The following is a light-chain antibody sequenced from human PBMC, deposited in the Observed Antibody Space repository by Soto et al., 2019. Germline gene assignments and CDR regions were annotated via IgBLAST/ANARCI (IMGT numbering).Light chain of an antibody. CDR2: EGT. CDR3: CSYAGSYTYV. J-gene: IGLJ1*01. CDR1: SNDVGGYNL. Sequence: QSALTQPASVSGSPGQSIIISCSGSSNDVGGYNLVSWYQHHPDKAPKVIIYEGTKRPSGLSTRFSGSKSGNTASLTISGLQAEDEAGYYCCSYAGSYTYVFGTGTKVTVL. V-gene: IGLV2-23*01.